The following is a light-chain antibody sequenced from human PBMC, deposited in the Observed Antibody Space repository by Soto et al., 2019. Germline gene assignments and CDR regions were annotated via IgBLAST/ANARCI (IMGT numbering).Light chain of an antibody. J-gene: IGKJ2*01. V-gene: IGKV4-1*01. CDR1: QTVVYSTSSQSY. CDR2: WAS. Sequence: DIVLPQSPDSLAVSLGERAAINCKSSQTVVYSTSSQSYLAWYQQKPGQPPKLLIYWASTRESGVPDRFIGSGSGTDFTLTINNLQAEDVAVYYCQQYYDTPYTFGQGTKLVMK. CDR3: QQYYDTPYT.